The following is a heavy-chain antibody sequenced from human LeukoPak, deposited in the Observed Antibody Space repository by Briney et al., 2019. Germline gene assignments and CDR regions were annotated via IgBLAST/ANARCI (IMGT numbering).Heavy chain of an antibody. V-gene: IGHV4-34*01. D-gene: IGHD3-22*01. CDR2: IYHSGST. CDR3: ARHLREYYYDSSGYLNYFDY. J-gene: IGHJ4*02. CDR1: GGSFSGYY. Sequence: SETLSLTCAVYGGSFSGYYWSWIRQPPGKGLEWIGEIYHSGSTNYNPSLKSRVTISVDKSKNQFSLKLSSVTAADTAVYYCARHLREYYYDSSGYLNYFDYWGQGTLVTVSS.